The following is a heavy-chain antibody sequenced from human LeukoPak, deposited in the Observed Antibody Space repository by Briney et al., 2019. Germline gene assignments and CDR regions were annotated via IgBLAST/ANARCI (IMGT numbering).Heavy chain of an antibody. D-gene: IGHD2-15*01. CDR1: GFTFSSYG. CDR3: AKDNTLVAFDY. V-gene: IGHV3-30*18. J-gene: IGHJ4*02. Sequence: GGSLRLSCAASGFTFSSYGMHWVRQAPGKGLEWVAAISYDGSNKYYADSVKGRFTISRDNSKNTLYLQMNSLRAEDTAVYYCAKDNTLVAFDYWGQGTLVTVSS. CDR2: ISYDGSNK.